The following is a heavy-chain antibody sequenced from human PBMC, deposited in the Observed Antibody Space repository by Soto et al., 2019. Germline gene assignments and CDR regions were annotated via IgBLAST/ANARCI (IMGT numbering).Heavy chain of an antibody. D-gene: IGHD5-12*01. Sequence: SETLSLTCAVYGGSFSGYYWSWIRQPPGKGLEWIGEINHSGSTNYNPSLKSRVTISVDTSKNQFSLKLSSVTAADTAVYYCARSYVVEMATITGRYYGMDVWGQGTTVTVSS. CDR2: INHSGST. CDR3: ARSYVVEMATITGRYYGMDV. V-gene: IGHV4-34*01. CDR1: GGSFSGYY. J-gene: IGHJ6*02.